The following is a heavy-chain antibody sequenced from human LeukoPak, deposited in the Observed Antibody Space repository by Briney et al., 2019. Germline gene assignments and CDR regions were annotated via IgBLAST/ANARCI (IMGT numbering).Heavy chain of an antibody. CDR3: STRGNYFDS. V-gene: IGHV3-15*01. CDR1: GFIFTNAW. J-gene: IGHJ4*02. Sequence: PGGSLSLSCSGSGFIFTNAWMTWVRQPPGKGLEWVGRIQPKTAGGTSEYAAAVKDRFIISRDDSKNTLYLQMSSLKTEDTAMYYCSTRGNYFDSWGQGTLVTVSS. CDR2: IQPKTAGGTS.